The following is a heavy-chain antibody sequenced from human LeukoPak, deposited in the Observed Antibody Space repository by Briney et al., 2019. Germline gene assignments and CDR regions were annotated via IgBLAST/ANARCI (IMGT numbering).Heavy chain of an antibody. V-gene: IGHV3-23*01. J-gene: IGHJ4*02. Sequence: GSLRLSCAASGFTFSSYAMSWVRQAPGKGLEWVSAISGSGGSTYYADSVKGRFTISRDNAKNSLFLQMNSLRAEDTAVYYCVTAPTRTYSVYWGQGTLVTVSS. CDR1: GFTFSSYA. CDR2: ISGSGGST. CDR3: VTAPTRTYSVY. D-gene: IGHD2-15*01.